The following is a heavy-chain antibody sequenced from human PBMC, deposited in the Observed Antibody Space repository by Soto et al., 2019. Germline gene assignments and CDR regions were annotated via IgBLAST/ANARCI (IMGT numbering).Heavy chain of an antibody. J-gene: IGHJ4*02. Sequence: GGSLRLSCVASGFTFSSFCMHWVRQAPGKGLEWVATVWSEGTIQNYADSVKGRFTISRDNSKNTLYLQMSSLRAEDTAVYYCARESEDLTSNFDYWGQGTLVTVSS. V-gene: IGHV3-33*01. CDR2: VWSEGTIQ. CDR3: ARESEDLTSNFDY. CDR1: GFTFSSFC.